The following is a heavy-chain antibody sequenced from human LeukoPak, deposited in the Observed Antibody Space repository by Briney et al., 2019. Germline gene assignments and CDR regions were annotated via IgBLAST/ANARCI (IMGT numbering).Heavy chain of an antibody. Sequence: GGSLRLSCAASGFTFSSYSMNWVRQAPGKGLEWVSSISSSSSSIYYADSVKGRFTICRDNAKNSLYLQMNSLRAEDMAVYYCARASGDIVETATMGSYWGQGTLVTVSS. CDR2: ISSSSSSI. V-gene: IGHV3-21*01. CDR3: ARASGDIVETATMGSY. D-gene: IGHD5-18*01. J-gene: IGHJ4*02. CDR1: GFTFSSYS.